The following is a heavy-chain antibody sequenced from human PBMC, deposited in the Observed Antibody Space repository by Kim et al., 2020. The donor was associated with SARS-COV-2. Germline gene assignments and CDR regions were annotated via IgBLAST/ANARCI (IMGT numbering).Heavy chain of an antibody. Sequence: GGSLRLSCAASGFTFSSYGMHWVRQAPGKGLEWVAVISYDGSNKYYADSVKGRFTISRDNSKNTLYLQMNSLRAEDTAVYYCAKDGLDCSSTSCYTLPEYFQHWGQGTLVTVSS. CDR2: ISYDGSNK. J-gene: IGHJ1*01. CDR3: AKDGLDCSSTSCYTLPEYFQH. CDR1: GFTFSSYG. V-gene: IGHV3-30*18. D-gene: IGHD2-2*02.